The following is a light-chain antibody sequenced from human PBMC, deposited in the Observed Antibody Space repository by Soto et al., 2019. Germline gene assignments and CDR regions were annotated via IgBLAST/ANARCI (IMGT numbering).Light chain of an antibody. CDR3: TSYTSSSTYV. V-gene: IGLV2-14*01. Sequence: QSVLTQPASVSGSPGQSITISCTGTSSDVGGHNSVSWYQQHPGKAPKLMIYNVSNRPSGVSNRFSGSKSGNTASLTISGLLAEDEAGYYCTSYTSSSTYVFGAGTKLTVL. CDR2: NVS. J-gene: IGLJ1*01. CDR1: SSDVGGHNS.